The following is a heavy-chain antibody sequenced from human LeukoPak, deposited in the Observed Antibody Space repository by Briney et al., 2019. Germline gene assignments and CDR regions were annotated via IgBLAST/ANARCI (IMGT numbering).Heavy chain of an antibody. Sequence: GGSLRLSCAASRFTFSNFAMHWVRQAPGKGLEYVSGISGDGGRTYYADSVKGRFTISRDNSKNTLYVQMGGLRDEDTAVYCCARERYSNYDGDGFDIWGQGTMVTVSS. D-gene: IGHD4-11*01. CDR1: RFTFSNFA. CDR2: ISGDGGRT. CDR3: ARERYSNYDGDGFDI. V-gene: IGHV3-64*02. J-gene: IGHJ3*02.